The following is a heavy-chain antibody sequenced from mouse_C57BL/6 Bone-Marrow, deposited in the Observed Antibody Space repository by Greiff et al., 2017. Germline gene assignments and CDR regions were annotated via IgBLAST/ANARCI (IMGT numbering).Heavy chain of an antibody. V-gene: IGHV1-47*01. D-gene: IGHD5-1*01. CDR3: ARSSTFFYYFDY. CDR1: GYTFTTYP. J-gene: IGHJ2*01. CDR2: FHPYNDDT. Sequence: QVPLKESGAELVKPGASVTMSCTASGYTFTTYPLEWMKQNHGQSLEWIGNFHPYNDDTKYNEKFKGKATLTVEKSSNTVYLELSRLTSDDSAVYYCARSSTFFYYFDYWGQGTTLTGSS.